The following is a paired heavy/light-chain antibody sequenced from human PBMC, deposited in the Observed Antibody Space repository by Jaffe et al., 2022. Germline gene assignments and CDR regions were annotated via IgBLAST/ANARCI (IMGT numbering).Light chain of an antibody. J-gene: IGKJ4*01. Sequence: DIQMTQSPSSLSASVGDRLTITCRASQSISSSLNWYQQKPGKAPKLLIYGASSLQSGVPSRFSGSESGTNFTLTISSLQPEDFATYYCQQSYSSLALTFGGGTKVEIK. CDR1: QSISSS. CDR2: GAS. CDR3: QQSYSSLALT. V-gene: IGKV1-39*01.
Heavy chain of an antibody. CDR1: GGSISSGPYY. CDR3: ARERETYYDIVTGDYKNIRLFDY. V-gene: IGHV4-61*02. J-gene: IGHJ4*02. CDR2: IFTSGSS. Sequence: QVQLQESGPGLVKPSQTLSLTCTVSGGSISSGPYYWTWIRQPAGKGLEWIGRIFTSGSSSYNPSLKSRVTIAVDTSKNQFSLKLSSVTAADTAVYYCARERETYYDIVTGDYKNIRLFDYWGQGTLVTVSS. D-gene: IGHD3-9*01.